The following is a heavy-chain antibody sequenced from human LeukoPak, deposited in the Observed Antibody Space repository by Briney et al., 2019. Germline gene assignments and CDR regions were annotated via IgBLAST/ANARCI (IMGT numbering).Heavy chain of an antibody. D-gene: IGHD3-10*01. J-gene: IGHJ4*02. CDR3: ARGKYGSGSSRQSY. Sequence: ASVTVSCKASGYTFTGYYMRWVRQAPGQGLEWMGWINPNSGGTNYAQKFQGRVTMTRDTSISTAYMELSRLRSDDTAVYYCARGKYGSGSSRQSYWGQGTLVTVSS. CDR2: INPNSGGT. CDR1: GYTFTGYY. V-gene: IGHV1-2*02.